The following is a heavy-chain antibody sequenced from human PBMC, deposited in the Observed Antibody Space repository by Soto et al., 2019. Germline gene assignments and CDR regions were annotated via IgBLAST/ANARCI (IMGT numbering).Heavy chain of an antibody. J-gene: IGHJ5*02. D-gene: IGHD1-1*01. V-gene: IGHV4-30-2*01. CDR2: MYHGGST. CDR3: ARDQLEGNWFDP. Sequence: SETLSLTCAVSGGSISSGGYSWSWIRQPPGKGLEWIGYMYHGGSTYYNPSLKSRVTISVDRSKNQFSLKLTSVTAADTAVYYCARDQLEGNWFDPWGQGTLVTVSS. CDR1: GGSISSGGYS.